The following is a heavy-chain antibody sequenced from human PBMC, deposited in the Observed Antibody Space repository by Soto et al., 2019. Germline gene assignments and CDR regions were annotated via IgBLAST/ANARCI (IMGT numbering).Heavy chain of an antibody. CDR2: IIPILGIA. V-gene: IGHV1-69*02. Sequence: QVQLVQSGAEVKKPGSSVKVSCKASGGTFSSYTISWVRQAPGQGLEWMGRIIPILGIANYAQKFQGRVTITADKSTSTAYMELSSLRSEDTAVYYCASPPDVDTAMVDSYWGQGTLVTVSS. D-gene: IGHD5-18*01. CDR1: GGTFSSYT. CDR3: ASPPDVDTAMVDSY. J-gene: IGHJ4*02.